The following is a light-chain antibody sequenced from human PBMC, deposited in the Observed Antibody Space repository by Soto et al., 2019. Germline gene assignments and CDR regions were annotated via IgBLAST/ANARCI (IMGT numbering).Light chain of an antibody. J-gene: IGLJ1*01. Sequence: QSVLTQPPAVSGAPGQRVSISCSGNTSNIGANFDVNWYQQFPGAAPKLLISVNTNRPSGVPDRFSASKSGTSASLAISGLQAEDEAEYFCSSYAGSYTWIFGSGTKVTVL. CDR3: SSYAGSYTWI. CDR2: VNT. V-gene: IGLV1-40*01. CDR1: TSNIGANFD.